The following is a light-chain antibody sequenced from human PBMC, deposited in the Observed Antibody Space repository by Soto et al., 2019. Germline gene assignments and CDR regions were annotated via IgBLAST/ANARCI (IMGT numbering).Light chain of an antibody. V-gene: IGKV3-15*01. Sequence: EIVMTQSPDTLSVSPGERATLSCRASQSVSTNLAWYQQKPGQAPRLLIYGASTRATGIPARFSGSGSGPEFTLTISSLQSEDFAVYHCQQYNNWPYTFGQGTKLEIK. CDR2: GAS. CDR1: QSVSTN. J-gene: IGKJ2*01. CDR3: QQYNNWPYT.